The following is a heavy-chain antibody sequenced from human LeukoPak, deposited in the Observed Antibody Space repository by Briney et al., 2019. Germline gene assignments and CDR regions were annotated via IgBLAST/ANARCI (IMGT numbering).Heavy chain of an antibody. V-gene: IGHV1-24*01. Sequence: ASVKVSFKVSGYTLTELSMHWVRQAPGKGLEWMGGFDPEDGETIYAQKFQGRVTMTEDTSTDTAYMELSSLRSEDTAVYYCARALAHLDCYGMDVWGQGTTVTVSS. CDR1: GYTLTELS. CDR2: FDPEDGET. J-gene: IGHJ6*02. CDR3: ARALAHLDCYGMDV. D-gene: IGHD2-15*01.